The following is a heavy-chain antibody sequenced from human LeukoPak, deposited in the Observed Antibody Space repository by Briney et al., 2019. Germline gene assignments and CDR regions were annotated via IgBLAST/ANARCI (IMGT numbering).Heavy chain of an antibody. CDR1: GFTFSSYA. V-gene: IGHV3-23*01. D-gene: IGHD2-15*01. CDR3: AKDLSSVVAAPFDY. CDR2: ISGSGGST. J-gene: IGHJ4*02. Sequence: GGSLRLSCAASGFTFSSYAMSWVRQAPGKGLEWVSAISGSGGSTYYADSVKGRFTISRDNSKSTLYLQMNSLRAEDTAVYYCAKDLSSVVAAPFDYWGQGTLVTVSS.